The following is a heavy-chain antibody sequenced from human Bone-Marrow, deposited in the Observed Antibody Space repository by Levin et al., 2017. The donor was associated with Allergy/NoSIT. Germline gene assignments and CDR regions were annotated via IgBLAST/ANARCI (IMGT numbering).Heavy chain of an antibody. Sequence: GESLKISCKGSGYSFTSYWIGWVRQMPGKGLEWMGIIYPGDSDTRYSPSFQGQVTISADKSISTAYLQWSSLKASDTAMYYCARNLGRDIVVAEFAFDIWGQGTMVTVSS. CDR2: IYPGDSDT. J-gene: IGHJ3*02. CDR1: GYSFTSYW. D-gene: IGHD2-15*01. CDR3: ARNLGRDIVVAEFAFDI. V-gene: IGHV5-51*01.